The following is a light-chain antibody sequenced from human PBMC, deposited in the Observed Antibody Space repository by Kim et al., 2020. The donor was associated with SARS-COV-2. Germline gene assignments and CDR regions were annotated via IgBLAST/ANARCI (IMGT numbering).Light chain of an antibody. V-gene: IGKV3-11*01. CDR3: QQRGSWPTALT. Sequence: GESGTRASGASHNVDINLAWYQETPGQTTRLLIYDAAIRAAGIPDRFSGSGSGTDFTLTIGSLAPEDFAVYYCQQRGSWPTALTFGGGTKVDIK. J-gene: IGKJ4*01. CDR1: HNVDIN. CDR2: DAA.